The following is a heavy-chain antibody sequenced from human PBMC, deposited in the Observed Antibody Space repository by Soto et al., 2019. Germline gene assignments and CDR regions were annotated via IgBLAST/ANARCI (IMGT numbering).Heavy chain of an antibody. Sequence: SCPTQVNPTETLTPTCTVSGFSLSNARMGVSWIRQPPGKALEWLAHIFSNDEKSYSTSLKSRLTISKDTSKSQVVLTMTNMDHVDTATYYCARIRHYDFWSGYLYYYHYGMDVWGQGTTVTVSS. CDR3: ARIRHYDFWSGYLYYYHYGMDV. CDR2: IFSNDEK. J-gene: IGHJ6*02. CDR1: GFSLSNARMG. V-gene: IGHV2-26*01. D-gene: IGHD3-3*01.